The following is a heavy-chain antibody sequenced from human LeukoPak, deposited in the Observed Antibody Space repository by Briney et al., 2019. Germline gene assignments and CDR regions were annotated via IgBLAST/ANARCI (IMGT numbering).Heavy chain of an antibody. Sequence: KPGGSLRLSCAASGFTFSKAWMSWVRQAPGKGLEWVGRIKIKTDGGTTDYAAPVKGRFTISRDDSKNTLYLQMNSLKTEDTAVYYCTTVLFWGQGTLVTVSS. V-gene: IGHV3-15*01. D-gene: IGHD6-6*01. J-gene: IGHJ4*02. CDR1: GFTFSKAW. CDR3: TTVLF. CDR2: IKIKTDGGTT.